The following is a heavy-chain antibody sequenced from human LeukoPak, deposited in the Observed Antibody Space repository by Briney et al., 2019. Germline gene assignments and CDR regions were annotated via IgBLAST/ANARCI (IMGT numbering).Heavy chain of an antibody. CDR3: AKAYYLVPAANSYYYMDV. J-gene: IGHJ6*03. V-gene: IGHV3-9*01. CDR1: RFTFHDYA. D-gene: IGHD2-2*01. Sequence: PGRSLRLSCTACRFTFHDYAMHWVRQAPGKGLEWFSGISWNSGSIGYADSVKGRFTISRDNAKHSLYLQMNSLRAEDTAVYYCAKAYYLVPAANSYYYMDVWGTGTTVTVSS. CDR2: ISWNSGSI.